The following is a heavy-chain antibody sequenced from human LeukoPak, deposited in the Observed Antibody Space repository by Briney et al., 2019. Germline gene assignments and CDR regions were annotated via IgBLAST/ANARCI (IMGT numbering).Heavy chain of an antibody. J-gene: IGHJ6*03. CDR3: ARDRLIGDYYYYMDV. D-gene: IGHD2-21*01. Sequence: GGSLRLSCAASGFTFSSYEMNWVRQAPGKGLEWVSYISSSGSTIYYADSVKGRFTISRDNAKNSLYLQMKSLRAEDTSVYYCARDRLIGDYYYYMDVWGKGTTVTVSS. V-gene: IGHV3-48*03. CDR2: ISSSGSTI. CDR1: GFTFSSYE.